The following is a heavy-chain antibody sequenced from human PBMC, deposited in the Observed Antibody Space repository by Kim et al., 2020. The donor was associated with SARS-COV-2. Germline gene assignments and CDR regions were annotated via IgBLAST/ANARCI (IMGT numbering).Heavy chain of an antibody. CDR3: ARAVVRGVIHRYLNWFDP. V-gene: IGHV3-53*01. J-gene: IGHJ5*02. D-gene: IGHD3-10*01. Sequence: KGRFTISRDNSKNTLYLQMNSLRAEDTAVYYCARAVVRGVIHRYLNWFDPWGQGTLVTISS.